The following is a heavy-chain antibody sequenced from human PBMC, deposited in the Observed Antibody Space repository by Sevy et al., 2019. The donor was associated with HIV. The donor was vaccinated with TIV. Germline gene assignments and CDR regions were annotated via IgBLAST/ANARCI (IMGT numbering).Heavy chain of an antibody. CDR1: GFTVSSNY. CDR2: ISNSGANT. CDR3: AKEWTLLSDWYGEFDY. V-gene: IGHV3-23*01. J-gene: IGHJ4*02. D-gene: IGHD6-19*01. Sequence: GGSLRLSCAASGFTVSSNYMNWVRQAPGKGLEWVSGISNSGANTYYADSVRGRFTVSRDNSKNTVYLQLSSLRAEDTAIYYCAKEWTLLSDWYGEFDYWGQGTLVTVSS.